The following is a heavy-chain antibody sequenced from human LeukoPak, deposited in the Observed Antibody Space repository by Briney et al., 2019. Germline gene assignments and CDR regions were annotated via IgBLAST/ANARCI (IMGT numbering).Heavy chain of an antibody. V-gene: IGHV4-59*01. J-gene: IGHJ6*03. Sequence: PSETLSLTCTVSGGSISSYYWSWLRQPPGKGLEWIGYIYYSGSTNYNPSLKSRVTISVDTSKNQFSLKLSSVTAADMAVYYCARSRLWVYYMDVWGKGTTVTVSS. CDR1: GGSISSYY. CDR3: ARSRLWVYYMDV. D-gene: IGHD3-16*01. CDR2: IYYSGST.